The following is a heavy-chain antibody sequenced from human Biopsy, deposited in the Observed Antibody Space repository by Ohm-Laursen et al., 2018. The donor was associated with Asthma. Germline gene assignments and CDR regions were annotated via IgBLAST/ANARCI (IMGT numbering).Heavy chain of an antibody. CDR2: LFYNGTT. V-gene: IGHV4-30-2*01. J-gene: IGHJ6*02. D-gene: IGHD3-22*01. CDR1: GDSINSGGYS. Sequence: TLSLTCAVSGDSINSGGYSGDWVPQPPGEGLGGVCHLFYNGTTFSNPSLKSRVTISVDRSKRQFSLKVNSVTAADTAVYYCARMNTMIQAANYYSYAMDVWGQGTTVTVSS. CDR3: ARMNTMIQAANYYSYAMDV.